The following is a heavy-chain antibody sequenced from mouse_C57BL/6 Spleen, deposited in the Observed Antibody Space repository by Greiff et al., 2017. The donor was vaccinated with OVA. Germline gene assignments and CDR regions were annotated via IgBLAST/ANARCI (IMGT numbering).Heavy chain of an antibody. CDR3: ARAGGYDGAWFAY. Sequence: DVQLVESGPGMVKPSQSLSLTCTVTGYSITSGYDWHWIRHFPGNKLEWMGYISYSGITNYNPSLKSRISITHDTSKNHFFLKLNSVTTEDTATYYCARAGGYDGAWFAYWGQGTLVTVSA. V-gene: IGHV3-1*01. J-gene: IGHJ3*01. CDR2: ISYSGIT. CDR1: GYSITSGYD. D-gene: IGHD2-2*01.